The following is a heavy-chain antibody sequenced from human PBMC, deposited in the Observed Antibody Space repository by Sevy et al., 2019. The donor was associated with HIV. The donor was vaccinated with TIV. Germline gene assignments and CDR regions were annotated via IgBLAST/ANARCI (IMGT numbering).Heavy chain of an antibody. CDR2: IKGNGSEI. V-gene: IGHV3-7*03. J-gene: IGHJ5*02. D-gene: IGHD2-15*01. Sequence: GGSLRLSCAASGFTFSYYRMSWVRQAPGKGLEWVANIKGNGSEIYYVDSVKGRLTISRDNAKNSLFLEMNSLRAEDTAVYYCARDPGGRDWFDPWGQGTLVTVSS. CDR1: GFTFSYYR. CDR3: ARDPGGRDWFDP.